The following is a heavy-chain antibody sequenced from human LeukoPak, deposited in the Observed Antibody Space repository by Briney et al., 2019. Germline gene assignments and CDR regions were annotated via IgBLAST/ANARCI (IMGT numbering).Heavy chain of an antibody. J-gene: IGHJ4*02. CDR2: IRGDNGNT. CDR3: ARVDLLTGYYFFDY. D-gene: IGHD3-9*01. CDR1: GYTFTSYY. V-gene: IGHV1-18*04. Sequence: ASVKVSCKASGYTFTSYYMHWVRQAPGQGLEWVGWIRGDNGNTNYAQKLQGRVTMTTDTSTSTAYMELRSLGSDETAVYYCARVDLLTGYYFFDYWGQGTLVTVSS.